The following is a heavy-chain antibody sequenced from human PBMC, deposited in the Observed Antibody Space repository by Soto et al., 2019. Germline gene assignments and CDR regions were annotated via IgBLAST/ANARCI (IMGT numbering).Heavy chain of an antibody. CDR2: ISYGGSNK. J-gene: IGHJ6*02. D-gene: IGHD3-10*01. Sequence: QVQLVESGGGVVQPGRSLRLSCAASGFTFSSYGMHWVRQAPGKGLEWVAVISYGGSNKYYADSVKGRFTISRDNSKNTLYLQMNSLRAEDTAVYYCAKDNPDTMVRGYYYYGMDVWGQGTTVTVSS. CDR3: AKDNPDTMVRGYYYYGMDV. CDR1: GFTFSSYG. V-gene: IGHV3-30*18.